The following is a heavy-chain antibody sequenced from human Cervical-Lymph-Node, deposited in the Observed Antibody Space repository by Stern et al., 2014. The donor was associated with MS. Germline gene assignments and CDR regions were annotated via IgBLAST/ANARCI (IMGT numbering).Heavy chain of an antibody. Sequence: VQLVQSGAEVKKPGSSMNVSCKASGGTFSNDGVSWVRQAPGQGLEWMGGIIPVYGTVNYAQKFQGRVTISADKSTGIAYMELSSLRSDDTAVYYCASPGRDHLLSRHYYYAMGVWGQGTTVTVSS. V-gene: IGHV1-69*06. J-gene: IGHJ6*02. D-gene: IGHD2-2*01. CDR1: GGTFSNDG. CDR2: IIPVYGTV. CDR3: ASPGRDHLLSRHYYYAMGV.